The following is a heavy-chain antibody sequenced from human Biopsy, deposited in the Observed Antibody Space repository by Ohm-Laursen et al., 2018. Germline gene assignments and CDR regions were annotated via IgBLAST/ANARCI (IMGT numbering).Heavy chain of an antibody. CDR2: ISYSRDT. V-gene: IGHV4-59*08. CDR1: GGAISGSS. CDR3: ARHAPSYSGSYWRYFDL. Sequence: GTLSLTCTVSGGAISGSSWSWIRQAPGKGLEWIGYISYSRDTKYNPSLKSLITISVDTSKNQFSLKLTSVTAADTAVYYCARHAPSYSGSYWRYFDLWGRGTLVTVSS. J-gene: IGHJ2*01. D-gene: IGHD1-26*01.